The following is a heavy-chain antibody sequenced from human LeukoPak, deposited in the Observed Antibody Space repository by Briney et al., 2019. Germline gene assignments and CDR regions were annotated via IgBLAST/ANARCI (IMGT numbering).Heavy chain of an antibody. J-gene: IGHJ6*02. CDR2: IYYSGST. V-gene: IGHV4-39*07. D-gene: IGHD3-10*01. Sequence: KPSETLSLTCTVSGGSISSSSYYWGWIRQPPGKGLEWIGSIYYSGSTYYNPSLKSRVTISVDTSKNQFSLKLSSVTAADTAVYYCARVRVGNTMVRGAAGDGMDVWGQGTTVTVSS. CDR1: GGSISSSSYY. CDR3: ARVRVGNTMVRGAAGDGMDV.